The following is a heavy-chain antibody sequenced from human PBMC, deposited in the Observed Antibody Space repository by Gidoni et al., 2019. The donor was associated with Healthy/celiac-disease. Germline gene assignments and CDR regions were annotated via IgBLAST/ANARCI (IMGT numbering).Heavy chain of an antibody. CDR3: ATNQQQLCYFDY. V-gene: IGHV4-34*01. D-gene: IGHD6-13*01. CDR1: GGSFSGYY. J-gene: IGHJ4*02. Sequence: QVQLQQWGAGLLKPSETLSLTCAVYGGSFSGYYWIWIRQPPGKGLEWIGEINHSGSTNYNPSLKSRVTISVDTSKNQFSLKLSSVTAADTAVYYCATNQQQLCYFDYWGQGTLVTVSS. CDR2: INHSGST.